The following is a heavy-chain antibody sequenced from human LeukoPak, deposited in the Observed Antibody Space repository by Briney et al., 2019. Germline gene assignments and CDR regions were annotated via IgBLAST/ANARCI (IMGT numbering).Heavy chain of an antibody. CDR1: GFTFSSYA. Sequence: GGSLRLSCAASGFTFSSYAMHWVRQAPGKGLEWVAVILYDGSNKYYADSVKGRFTISRDNARNSLYLQMNSLRAEDTAVYYCAKSGDSSGYGLYYFDYWGQGTLVTVSS. CDR3: AKSGDSSGYGLYYFDY. D-gene: IGHD3-22*01. CDR2: ILYDGSNK. J-gene: IGHJ4*02. V-gene: IGHV3-30*04.